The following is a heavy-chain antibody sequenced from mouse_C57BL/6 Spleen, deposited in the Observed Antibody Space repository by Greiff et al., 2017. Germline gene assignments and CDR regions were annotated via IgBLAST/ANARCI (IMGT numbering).Heavy chain of an antibody. CDR2: ISSGSSTI. Sequence: DVKLVESGGGLVKPGGSLKLSCAASGFTFSDYGMHWVRQAPEKGLEWVAYISSGSSTIYYADTVKGRFTISRDNAKNTLFLQMTSLRSEDTAMYYCARDTTVVAGDWYFDVWGTGTTVTVSS. CDR1: GFTFSDYG. J-gene: IGHJ1*03. CDR3: ARDTTVVAGDWYFDV. V-gene: IGHV5-17*01. D-gene: IGHD1-1*01.